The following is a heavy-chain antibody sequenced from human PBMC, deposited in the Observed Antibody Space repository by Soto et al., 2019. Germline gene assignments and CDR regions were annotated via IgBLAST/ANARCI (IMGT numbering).Heavy chain of an antibody. D-gene: IGHD3-10*01. CDR3: ARLWFGESNPYYFDY. CDR2: IYYSGST. J-gene: IGHJ4*02. V-gene: IGHV4-31*01. Sequence: QVQLQESGPGLVKPSQTLSLTCTVSGGSISSGGYYWSWIRQHPGKGLEWIGYIYYSGSTYYNPSLNSLVTISVDPSKNQFSLKLSSVTAADTAVYYCARLWFGESNPYYFDYWGQGTLVTVSS. CDR1: GGSISSGGYY.